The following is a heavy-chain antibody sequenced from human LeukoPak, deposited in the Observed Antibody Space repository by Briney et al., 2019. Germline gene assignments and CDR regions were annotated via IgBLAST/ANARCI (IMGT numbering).Heavy chain of an antibody. Sequence: SETLSLTCTVSGGSISSGGYYWSWIRQHPGKGLEWIGYIYYSGSTYYNPSLKSRVTISVNTSKNQFSLKLSSVTAADTAVYYCARSSSTSFNWFDPWGQGTLVTVSS. V-gene: IGHV4-31*03. CDR2: IYYSGST. CDR1: GGSISSGGYY. CDR3: ARSSSTSFNWFDP. J-gene: IGHJ5*02. D-gene: IGHD2-2*01.